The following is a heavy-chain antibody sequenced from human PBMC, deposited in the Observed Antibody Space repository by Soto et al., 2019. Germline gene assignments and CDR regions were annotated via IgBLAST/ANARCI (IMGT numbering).Heavy chain of an antibody. D-gene: IGHD3-10*01. CDR3: AREITMVRGGGYFDY. V-gene: IGHV1-3*01. CDR1: GYTFTSYA. J-gene: IGHJ4*02. CDR2: INAGNGNT. Sequence: QVQLVQSGAEVKKPGASVKVSCKASGYTFTSYARHWVRQAPGQSLEWMGWINAGNGNTKYSQKFQGRVTITRDTSASTAYMELSSLRSEDTAVYYCAREITMVRGGGYFDYWGQGTLVTVSS.